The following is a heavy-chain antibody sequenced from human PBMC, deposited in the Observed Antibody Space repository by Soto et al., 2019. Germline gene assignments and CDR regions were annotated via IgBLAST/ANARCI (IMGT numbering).Heavy chain of an antibody. V-gene: IGHV3-74*01. D-gene: IGHD3-22*01. Sequence: WGSLRLSCAASGFTVSSNYMSWVRQAPGKGLVWVSRINSDGSSTSYADSVKGRFTISRDNAKNTLYLQMNSLRAEDTAVYYCAIRASYYDSSGYFDYWGQGTLVTVSS. CDR3: AIRASYYDSSGYFDY. CDR2: INSDGSST. CDR1: GFTVSSNY. J-gene: IGHJ4*02.